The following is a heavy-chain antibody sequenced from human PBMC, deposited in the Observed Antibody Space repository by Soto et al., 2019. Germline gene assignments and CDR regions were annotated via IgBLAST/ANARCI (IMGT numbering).Heavy chain of an antibody. V-gene: IGHV3-21*01. CDR3: ARLYEKLGYCSSTSCRPYYYYGMDV. Sequence: PGGSLRLSCTASGGTFSGYGMNWVRQAPGKGLEWVSSISSSSSYIYYADSVKGRFTISRDNAKNSLYLQMNSLRAEDTAVYYCARLYEKLGYCSSTSCRPYYYYGMDVWGQGTTVPLSS. J-gene: IGHJ6*02. CDR1: GGTFSGYG. CDR2: ISSSSSYI. D-gene: IGHD2-2*01.